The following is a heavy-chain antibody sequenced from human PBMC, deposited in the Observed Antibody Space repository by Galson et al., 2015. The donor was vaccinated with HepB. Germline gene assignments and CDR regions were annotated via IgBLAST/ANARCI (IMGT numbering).Heavy chain of an antibody. J-gene: IGHJ3*02. CDR2: IYYSGST. Sequence: ETLSLTCTVSGGSISSYYWSWIRQPPGKGLEWIGYIYYSGSTNYNPSLKSRVTISVDTSKNQFSLKLSSVTAADTAVYYCARVRDFWSGYYFGYGAFDIWGQGTMVTVSS. CDR1: GGSISSYY. V-gene: IGHV4-59*01. D-gene: IGHD3-3*01. CDR3: ARVRDFWSGYYFGYGAFDI.